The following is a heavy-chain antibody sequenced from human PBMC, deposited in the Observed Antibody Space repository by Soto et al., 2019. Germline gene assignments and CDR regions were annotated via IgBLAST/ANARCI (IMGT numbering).Heavy chain of an antibody. CDR3: VRATAARQRDYSYHYYLHI. CDR1: GYTFINYY. J-gene: IGHJ6*03. Sequence: QVQLVQSGAEVKKPGASVKVSCKASGYTFINYYIHWVRQAPGQGLEWMGVINPNGGSTGYAQKLQGRRTLTRDTSTSTVYVELSSLRSDDTAVYFCVRATAARQRDYSYHYYLHIWGKGTTVTVSS. D-gene: IGHD6-6*01. V-gene: IGHV1-46*03. CDR2: INPNGGST.